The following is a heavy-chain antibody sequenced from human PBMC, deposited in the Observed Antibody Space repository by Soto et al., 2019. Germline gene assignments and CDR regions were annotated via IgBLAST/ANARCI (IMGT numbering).Heavy chain of an antibody. Sequence: QITLKESGPTLVKPTQTLTLTCTFSGFSLSTRGVGVGWIRQPPGKALECLALIYWDDDKRYSPSLKTRLTITKDTSKNQGVLTMTNMDPVETATYSCSHIGVSRWFDFWGQGTLVTDSS. CDR3: SHIGVSRWFDF. CDR2: IYWDDDK. CDR1: GFSLSTRGVG. V-gene: IGHV2-5*02. D-gene: IGHD6-13*01. J-gene: IGHJ4*02.